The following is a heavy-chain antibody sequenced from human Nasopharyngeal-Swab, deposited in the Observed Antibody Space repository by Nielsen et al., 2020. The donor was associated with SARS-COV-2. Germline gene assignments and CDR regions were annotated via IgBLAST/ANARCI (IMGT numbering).Heavy chain of an antibody. Sequence: GGSLRLSCAASGFTFSSYWMSWVRQAPGKGLEWVANIKQDGSEKYYVDSVKGRFTISRDNAKNSLYLQMNSLRAEDTAVYYCARDGSLYCSSTSCYSGKYYYGLDVWGQGTTVTVSS. V-gene: IGHV3-7*01. D-gene: IGHD2-2*01. J-gene: IGHJ6*02. CDR1: GFTFSSYW. CDR2: IKQDGSEK. CDR3: ARDGSLYCSSTSCYSGKYYYGLDV.